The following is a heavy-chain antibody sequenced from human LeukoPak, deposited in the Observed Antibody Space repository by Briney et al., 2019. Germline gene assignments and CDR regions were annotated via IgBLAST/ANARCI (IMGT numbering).Heavy chain of an antibody. CDR2: IYYSGST. Sequence: SETLSLTCTVSGGSISSGSYYWSWIRQPPGKGLEWIGYIYYSGSTNYNPSLKSRVTISVDTSKNQFSLKLSSVTAADTAVYYCARVAYYYDSSGYYYALDYWGQGTLVTVSS. CDR3: ARVAYYYDSSGYYYALDY. J-gene: IGHJ4*02. D-gene: IGHD3-22*01. V-gene: IGHV4-61*01. CDR1: GGSISSGSYY.